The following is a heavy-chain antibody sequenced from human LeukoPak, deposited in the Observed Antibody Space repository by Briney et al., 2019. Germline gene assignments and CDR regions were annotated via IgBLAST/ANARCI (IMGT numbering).Heavy chain of an antibody. CDR2: INPNSGGT. V-gene: IGHV1-2*02. CDR1: GYTFTGCY. J-gene: IGHJ4*02. Sequence: GASVKVSCKASGYTFTGCYMHWVRQAPGQGLEWMGWINPNSGGTNYAQKFQGRVTMTRDTSISTAYMELSSLRSEDTAVYYCARDALMYYYDSSGYQRDWGQGTLVTVSS. CDR3: ARDALMYYYDSSGYQRD. D-gene: IGHD3-22*01.